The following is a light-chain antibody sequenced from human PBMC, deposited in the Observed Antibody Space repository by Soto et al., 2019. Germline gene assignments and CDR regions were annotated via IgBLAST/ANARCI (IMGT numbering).Light chain of an antibody. CDR3: QHNYNTPFT. CDR1: QSITSY. CDR2: AAS. V-gene: IGKV1-39*01. Sequence: DIKMTQSPSSLSASVGERVTITCRASQSITSYLNGYQHKPGKAPQLLIYAASSLQSGVQSRFSGSGSETEFPLTIKSQQTEDFATYFSQHNYNTPFTFGQGSKVAVK. J-gene: IGKJ1*01.